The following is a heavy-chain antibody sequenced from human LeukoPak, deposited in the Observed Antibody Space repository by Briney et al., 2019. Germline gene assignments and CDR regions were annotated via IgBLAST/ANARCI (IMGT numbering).Heavy chain of an antibody. Sequence: ASVKVSCKASGYTFTGYYIHWVRQAPGLGLEWMGRISPSSGITNYAQKFQGRGTMTRDTSISTAYMELNRMRSDDTAVYYCARYDSRWYGDYWGQGTLVTVSS. J-gene: IGHJ4*02. V-gene: IGHV1-2*02. CDR1: GYTFTGYY. CDR3: ARYDSRWYGDY. D-gene: IGHD6-13*01. CDR2: ISPSSGIT.